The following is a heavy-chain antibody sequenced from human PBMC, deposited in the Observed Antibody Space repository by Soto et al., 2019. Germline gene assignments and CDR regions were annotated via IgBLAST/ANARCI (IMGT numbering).Heavy chain of an antibody. CDR2: ITASGDTT. CDR3: VRGIYPSSAGGPFDL. J-gene: IGHJ4*02. D-gene: IGHD5-12*01. CDR1: GFVFSKYA. Sequence: EVQLLESGGGLVQSGGSLTVSCTASGFVFSKYAVTWVRQAPGQGLEWVSAITASGDTTYYADSVKGRFTISRDNSRDNLFLHMSSLRAADTARYFCVRGIYPSSAGGPFDLWGQGTLVTVSS. V-gene: IGHV3-23*01.